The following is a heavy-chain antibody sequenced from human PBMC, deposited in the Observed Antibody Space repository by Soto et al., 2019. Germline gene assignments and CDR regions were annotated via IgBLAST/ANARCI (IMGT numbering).Heavy chain of an antibody. J-gene: IGHJ3*02. CDR2: IWYDGSNK. CDR1: GFTFSSYG. D-gene: IGHD3-22*01. V-gene: IGHV3-33*01. Sequence: GGSLRLSCAASGFTFSSYGMHWVRQAPGKGLEWVAVIWYDGSNKYYADSVKGRFTISRDNSKNTLYLQMNSLRAEDTAVYYCARLYYDSSGYYYFDAFDIWGQGTMVTVSS. CDR3: ARLYYDSSGYYYFDAFDI.